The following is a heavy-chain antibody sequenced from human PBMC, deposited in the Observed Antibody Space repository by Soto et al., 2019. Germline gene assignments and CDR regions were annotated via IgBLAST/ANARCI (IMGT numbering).Heavy chain of an antibody. CDR3: ARPLWRDDYNWGYFEL. CDR2: ISYDGSNK. CDR1: GFTFSSYA. D-gene: IGHD4-4*01. Sequence: QVQLVESGGGVVQPGRSLRLSCAASGFTFSSYAMHWVRQAPGKGLEWVAVISYDGSNKYYTDSVKGRFTISRDNSKNXLYLQMNSLRAEDTAVYYWARPLWRDDYNWGYFELWGRGTLVTVSS. V-gene: IGHV3-30-3*01. J-gene: IGHJ2*01.